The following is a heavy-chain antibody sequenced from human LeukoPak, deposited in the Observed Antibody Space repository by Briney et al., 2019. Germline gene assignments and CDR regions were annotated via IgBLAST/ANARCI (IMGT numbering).Heavy chain of an antibody. J-gene: IGHJ4*02. CDR2: ISSSSSYI. CDR3: ARILTSYSGDY. V-gene: IGHV3-21*01. CDR1: GFTFSSYS. Sequence: GGSLRLSCAASGFTFSSYSMNWVRQAPGKGLEWVSSISSSSSYIYYADSVKGRFTISRDNAKNSLYLQMNCLRAEDTAVYYCARILTSYSGDYWGQGTLVTVSS. D-gene: IGHD3-10*01.